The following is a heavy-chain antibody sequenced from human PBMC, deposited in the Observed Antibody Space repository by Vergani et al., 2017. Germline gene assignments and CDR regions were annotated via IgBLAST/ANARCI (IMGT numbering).Heavy chain of an antibody. CDR2: IYYSGST. V-gene: IGHV4-59*01. CDR1: VGSISSYY. CDR3: VREQQLAYYFDY. D-gene: IGHD6-13*01. Sequence: QVQLQESGPGLVKPSETLSLPCTFSVGSISSYYWSWIRQPPGKGLEWIGYIYYSGSTNYNPSLKSRVTISVDTSKNQFSLKLSSVTAADTAVYYCVREQQLAYYFDYWGQGTLVTVSS. J-gene: IGHJ4*02.